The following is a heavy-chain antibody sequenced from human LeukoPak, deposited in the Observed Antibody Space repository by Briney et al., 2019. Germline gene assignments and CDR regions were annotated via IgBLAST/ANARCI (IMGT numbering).Heavy chain of an antibody. J-gene: IGHJ6*03. V-gene: IGHV4-30-2*02. CDR2: IYQSGSA. CDR3: ARLSLPGRDYYYMDV. D-gene: IGHD2-2*01. Sequence: SETLSLTCTVSGGSISSGGYSWSWIRQPPGRGLEWIGYIYQSGSASYNPSLQSRVTISIDKSKNQFSLKLSSVTAADTAVYYCARLSLPGRDYYYMDVWGKGTTVTVSS. CDR1: GGSISSGGYS.